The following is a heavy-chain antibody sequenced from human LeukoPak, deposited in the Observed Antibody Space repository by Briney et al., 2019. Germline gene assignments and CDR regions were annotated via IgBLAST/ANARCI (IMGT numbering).Heavy chain of an antibody. V-gene: IGHV4-34*01. J-gene: IGHJ6*04. Sequence: SETLSLTCAVYDGSFSGYYWSWIRQPPGKGLEWIGEINHSGSTNYNPSLKSRVTISVDTSKNQFSLKLSSVTAAGTAVYYCARGSTPPYYYYGMDVWGKGTTVTVSS. CDR3: ARGSTPPYYYYGMDV. CDR2: INHSGST. CDR1: DGSFSGYY.